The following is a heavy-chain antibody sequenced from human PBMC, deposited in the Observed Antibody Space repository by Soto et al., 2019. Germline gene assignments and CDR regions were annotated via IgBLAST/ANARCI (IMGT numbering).Heavy chain of an antibody. J-gene: IGHJ3*02. D-gene: IGHD3-16*02. Sequence: SETLSLTCTVSGGSISSYYWSWIRQPPGKGLEWIGYISYSGSTNYNPSPKSRVTISVDTSKNHFSLKLSSVTAADTAVYYCARDQRSYYDYVWGSCRYRAFDIWGQGTMVTVSS. CDR1: GGSISSYY. CDR2: ISYSGST. CDR3: ARDQRSYYDYVWGSCRYRAFDI. V-gene: IGHV4-59*01.